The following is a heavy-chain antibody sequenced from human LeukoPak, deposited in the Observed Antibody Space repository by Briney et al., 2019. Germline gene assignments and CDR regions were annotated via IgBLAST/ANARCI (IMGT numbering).Heavy chain of an antibody. CDR2: ISNSGSHI. Sequence: GGSLRLSCLASGFTITGYGMNWVRQAPGKGLQWVSSISNSGSHIFYADSVKDRFTTSRDNAKNSLYLQMNSLRAEDTAVYYCARDRREGIAAGYGMDVWGQGTTVTVSS. CDR1: GFTITGYG. CDR3: ARDRREGIAAGYGMDV. V-gene: IGHV3-21*01. J-gene: IGHJ6*02. D-gene: IGHD6-25*01.